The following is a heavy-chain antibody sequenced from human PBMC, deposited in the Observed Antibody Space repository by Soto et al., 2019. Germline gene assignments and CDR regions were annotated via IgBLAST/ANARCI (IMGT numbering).Heavy chain of an antibody. V-gene: IGHV3-48*02. D-gene: IGHD3-22*01. CDR3: ARRTPYYDSSGYIAHWYFDL. Sequence: PGGSLRLSCAASGFTFSSYSMNWVRQAPGKGLEWVSYISSSSSTIYYADSVKGRFTISRDNAKNSLYLQMNSLRDEGTAVYYCARRTPYYDSSGYIAHWYFDLWGRGTLVTVSS. CDR2: ISSSSSTI. CDR1: GFTFSSYS. J-gene: IGHJ2*01.